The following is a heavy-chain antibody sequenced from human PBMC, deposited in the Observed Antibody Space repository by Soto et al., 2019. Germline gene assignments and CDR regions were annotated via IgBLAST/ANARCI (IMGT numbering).Heavy chain of an antibody. CDR2: IKKDGSEE. J-gene: IGHJ4*02. D-gene: IGHD3-9*01. V-gene: IGHV3-7*01. Sequence: EVQLVESGGGLVQPGGSLRLSCAASGFAFSSYWMSWVRQAPGKGLEWVANIKKDGSEEYYVDSVKGRFTISRDSAKNSLYLQMNSLRAEDTPVYYCATSSDTGYIFDFWGQGTLVTVSS. CDR1: GFAFSSYW. CDR3: ATSSDTGYIFDF.